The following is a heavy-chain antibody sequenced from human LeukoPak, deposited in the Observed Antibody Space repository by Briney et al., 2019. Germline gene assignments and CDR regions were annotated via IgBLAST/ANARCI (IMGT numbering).Heavy chain of an antibody. CDR3: ARGSPNYDILTGYYLVDY. V-gene: IGHV1-69*13. CDR2: IIPIFGTA. Sequence: GASVKVSCKASGYTFTSYGISWVRQAPGQGLEWMGGIIPIFGTANYAQKFQGRVTITADESTSTAYMELSSLRSEDTAVYYCARGSPNYDILTGYYLVDYWGQGTLVTVSS. CDR1: GYTFTSYG. D-gene: IGHD3-9*01. J-gene: IGHJ4*02.